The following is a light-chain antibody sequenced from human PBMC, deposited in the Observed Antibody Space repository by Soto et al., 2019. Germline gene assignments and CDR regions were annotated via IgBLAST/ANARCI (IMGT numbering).Light chain of an antibody. CDR3: QHYNNWPPMFT. J-gene: IGKJ2*01. Sequence: EIVMTQSPATLSVSPGERATLSCRASQSVKSNLAWYQQKPGQAPRLLIYSAFTRATGIPGRFTGSGSGTEFTLPISSLQSEDFAIYYCQHYNNWPPMFTFGQGTKLEIK. V-gene: IGKV3-15*01. CDR1: QSVKSN. CDR2: SAF.